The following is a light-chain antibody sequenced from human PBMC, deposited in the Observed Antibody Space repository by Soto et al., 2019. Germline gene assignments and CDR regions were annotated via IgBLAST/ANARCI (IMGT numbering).Light chain of an antibody. CDR1: QSVASN. CDR3: QQYNNWHPWT. Sequence: EIVMTQSPSTLSVSPGDRATLSCRASQSVASNLAWYQQKPGQGPRLLIYGASTRATGVPARFSGSGSGTDFTLTISSRQSEDFAVYYCQQYNNWHPWTFGQGTKVEIK. CDR2: GAS. V-gene: IGKV3-15*01. J-gene: IGKJ1*01.